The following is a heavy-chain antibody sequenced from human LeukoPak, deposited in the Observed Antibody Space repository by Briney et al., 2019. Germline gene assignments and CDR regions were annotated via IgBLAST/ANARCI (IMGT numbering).Heavy chain of an antibody. V-gene: IGHV4-59*01. J-gene: IGHJ3*02. CDR2: IYYSGST. D-gene: IGHD3-9*01. CDR1: GGSISSYY. Sequence: MTSETLSLTCTVSGGSISSYYWSWIRQPPGKGLEWIGYIYYSGSTNYNPSLKSRVSISVDTSKNQFSLKLSSVTAADTAVYYCARGVVLRYFDWPLGDAFDIWGQGTMVTVSS. CDR3: ARGVVLRYFDWPLGDAFDI.